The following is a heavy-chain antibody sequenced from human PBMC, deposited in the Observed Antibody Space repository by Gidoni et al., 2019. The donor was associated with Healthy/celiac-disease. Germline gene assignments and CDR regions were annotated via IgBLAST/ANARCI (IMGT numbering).Heavy chain of an antibody. CDR3: ARGVMYCGGDCYPNWFDP. D-gene: IGHD2-21*02. CDR1: GYTFTSSD. J-gene: IGHJ5*02. V-gene: IGHV1-8*02. Sequence: QVPLVQSGAEVKKPRAPVKVSCKNSGYTFTSSDSNWVRQATGQGLEWMGWMTPNSGNTGDAQKFQGIVTMTRNTSISTAYMELSSLRSEDTAVYYCARGVMYCGGDCYPNWFDPWGQGTLVTVSS. CDR2: MTPNSGNT.